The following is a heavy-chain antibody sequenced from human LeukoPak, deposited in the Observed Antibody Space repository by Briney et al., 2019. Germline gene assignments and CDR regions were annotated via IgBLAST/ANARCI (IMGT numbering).Heavy chain of an antibody. CDR1: GFTFSSYA. J-gene: IGHJ4*02. D-gene: IGHD6-19*01. V-gene: IGHV3-23*01. Sequence: GGSLRLSCSASGFTFSSYAMSWVRQAPGKGLEWVSGISASGAVTYYADSVKGRFTVSRDNSKNTLYLQMNSLRAEDTAVYYCAKDSAYSSGWPSDYWGQGTLVTVSS. CDR3: AKDSAYSSGWPSDY. CDR2: ISASGAVT.